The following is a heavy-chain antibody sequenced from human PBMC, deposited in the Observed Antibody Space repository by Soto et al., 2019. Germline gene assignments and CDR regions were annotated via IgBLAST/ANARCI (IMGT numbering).Heavy chain of an antibody. CDR2: IMPVFPTA. D-gene: IGHD3-3*02. V-gene: IGHV1-69*12. CDR3: ARDKDRQQLGGNYYYIMDV. CDR1: GGTFRTSA. J-gene: IGHJ6*01. Sequence: QVQLVQSGAEVKKPGSSVKVSCKTSGGTFRTSAISWVRQAPGQGLEWMGGIMPVFPTADYAQKFQGRVTITADEWTSTAYMELSSLRSEDTAVYYCARDKDRQQLGGNYYYIMDVWGQGTTVTVSS.